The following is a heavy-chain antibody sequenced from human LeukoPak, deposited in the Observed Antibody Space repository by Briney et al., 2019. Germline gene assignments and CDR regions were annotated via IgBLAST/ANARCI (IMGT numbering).Heavy chain of an antibody. CDR2: ISGSGGST. D-gene: IGHD6-19*01. J-gene: IGHJ5*02. Sequence: PGGSLRLSCAASGFTFSSYAMSWVRQAPGKGLEWVSAISGSGGSTYYADSVKGRFTISRDNSKNTLYLQMNSLRAEDTAVYYCARELFEEWLPQGWWFDPWGQGTPVTVSS. CDR3: ARELFEEWLPQGWWFDP. V-gene: IGHV3-23*01. CDR1: GFTFSSYA.